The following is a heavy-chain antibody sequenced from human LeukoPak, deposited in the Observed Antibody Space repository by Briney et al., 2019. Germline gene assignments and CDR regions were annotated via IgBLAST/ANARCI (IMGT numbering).Heavy chain of an antibody. CDR3: ARPQYNWNFRYAFDI. V-gene: IGHV4-61*02. CDR1: GGSISSGSYY. CDR2: IYTSGST. D-gene: IGHD1-1*01. J-gene: IGHJ3*02. Sequence: SQTLSLTCTVSGGSISSGSYYWSWIRQPAGKGLEWIGRIYTSGSTNYNPSLKSRVTISVDTSKNQFSLKLSSVTAADTAVYYCARPQYNWNFRYAFDIWGQGTMVTVSS.